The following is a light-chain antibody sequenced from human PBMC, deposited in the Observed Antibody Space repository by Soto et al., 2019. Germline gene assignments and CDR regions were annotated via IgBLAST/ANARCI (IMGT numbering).Light chain of an antibody. V-gene: IGKV1-16*02. J-gene: IGKJ5*01. CDR2: DIS. CDR1: QRVGKY. CDR3: QQYHTYPRT. Sequence: DIQMTQSPSSLSVSVGDRVTITCRASQRVGKYLAWFQQKPGRAPESLIYDISTFQSGVPSKFSGSGSGTDFTLTVSSLQPEDSATYYCQQYHTYPRTVGQGTRLEIK.